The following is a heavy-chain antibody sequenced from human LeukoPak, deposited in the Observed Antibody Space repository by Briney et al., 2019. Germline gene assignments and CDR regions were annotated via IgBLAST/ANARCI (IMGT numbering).Heavy chain of an antibody. CDR2: MNPNSGNT. Sequence: GASVKVSCKASGYTFTSYDITWVRQATGQGLEWMGWMNPNSGNTGYAQKFQGRVTMTRNTSISTAYMELSSLRSEDTAVYYCARAPGEYSYGLPEMDVWGQGTTVTVSS. CDR3: ARAPGEYSYGLPEMDV. D-gene: IGHD5-18*01. V-gene: IGHV1-8*01. CDR1: GYTFTSYD. J-gene: IGHJ6*02.